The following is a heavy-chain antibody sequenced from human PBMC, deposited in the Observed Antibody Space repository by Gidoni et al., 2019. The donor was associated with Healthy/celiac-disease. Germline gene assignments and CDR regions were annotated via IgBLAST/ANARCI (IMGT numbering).Heavy chain of an antibody. CDR3: ASVVVPAADVYGDAFDI. D-gene: IGHD2-2*01. J-gene: IGHJ3*02. CDR2: IYYSGST. Sequence: QLQLQESGPGLVTPSETLSLTCTVSGGSISSSSYYWGWIRQPPGKGLEWIGSIYYSGSTYYNPSLKSRVTISVDTSKNQFSLKLSSVTAADTAVYYCASVVVPAADVYGDAFDIWGQGTMVTVSS. V-gene: IGHV4-39*01. CDR1: GGSISSSSYY.